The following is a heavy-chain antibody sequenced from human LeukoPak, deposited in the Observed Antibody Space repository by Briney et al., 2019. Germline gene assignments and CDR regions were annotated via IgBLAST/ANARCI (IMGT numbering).Heavy chain of an antibody. Sequence: GGSLRLSCAASAFTFSSYWMHWVRQGPGKGLEWVSSIGSDNKPHYSESVKGRFAISRDNAKNSLYLQVNSLRAEDTAIYYCARAQDITNYYYALDVWGQGTTVTVSS. V-gene: IGHV3-69-1*02. CDR1: AFTFSSYW. CDR2: IGSDNKP. J-gene: IGHJ6*02. D-gene: IGHD2-15*01. CDR3: ARAQDITNYYYALDV.